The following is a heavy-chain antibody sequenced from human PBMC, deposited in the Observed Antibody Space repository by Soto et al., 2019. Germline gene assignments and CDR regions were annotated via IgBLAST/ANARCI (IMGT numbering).Heavy chain of an antibody. J-gene: IGHJ6*02. CDR1: GDSVSSNSAA. V-gene: IGHV6-1*01. D-gene: IGHD6-13*01. Sequence: SQTLSLTCVISGDSVSSNSAAWNWIRQSPSRGLEWLGRTYYRSKWYNDYAVSVKSRITINPDTSKNQFSLQLNSVTPEDTAVYYCARVEAGAGYYYYGMDVWGQGTTVTVSS. CDR2: TYYRSKWYN. CDR3: ARVEAGAGYYYYGMDV.